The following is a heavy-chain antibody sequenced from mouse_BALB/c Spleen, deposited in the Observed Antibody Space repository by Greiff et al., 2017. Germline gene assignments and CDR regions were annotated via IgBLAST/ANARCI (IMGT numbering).Heavy chain of an antibody. J-gene: IGHJ4*01. CDR3: AREVGSYAMDY. V-gene: IGHV1S126*01. Sequence: VQGVESGPQLVRPGASVKISCKASGYSFTSYWMHWVKQRPGQGLEWIGMIDPSDSETRLNQKFKDKATLTVDKSSSTAYMQLSSPTSEDSAVYYCAREVGSYAMDYWGQGTSVTVSS. CDR1: GYSFTSYW. CDR2: IDPSDSET.